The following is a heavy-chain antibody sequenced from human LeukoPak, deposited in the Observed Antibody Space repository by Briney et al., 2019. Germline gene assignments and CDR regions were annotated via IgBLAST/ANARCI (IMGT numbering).Heavy chain of an antibody. D-gene: IGHD3-10*01. CDR2: IYNTGST. J-gene: IGHJ1*01. V-gene: IGHV4-38-2*02. CDR1: NFSFRSVYY. CDR3: ARDNGRFTMVRGAAGYFQH. Sequence: SETLSLTCTVSNFSFRSVYYWGWIRQPPGKGLEWIGIIYNTGSTYYNASLNSRVTMSVDTSRNQFSLKLSSVTAADTAVYYCARDNGRFTMVRGAAGYFQHWGQGTLVTVSS.